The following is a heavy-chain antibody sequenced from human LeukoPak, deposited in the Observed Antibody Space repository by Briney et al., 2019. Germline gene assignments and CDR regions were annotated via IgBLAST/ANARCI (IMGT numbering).Heavy chain of an antibody. Sequence: GESLKISCKGSGYNFTNSWIGWVRQMPGKGLEWMGIIYPGDSDTRYSPSFQGQVTISADKSTTTAYLQWSSLKASDTAMYYCARRGGSLVYFDYWGQGTLVTVSS. CDR3: ARRGGSLVYFDY. D-gene: IGHD2-15*01. CDR1: GYNFTNSW. J-gene: IGHJ4*02. CDR2: IYPGDSDT. V-gene: IGHV5-51*01.